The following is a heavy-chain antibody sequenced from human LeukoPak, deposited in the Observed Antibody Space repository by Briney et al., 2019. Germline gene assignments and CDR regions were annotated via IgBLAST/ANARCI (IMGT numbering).Heavy chain of an antibody. CDR1: GGSISSGDYY. Sequence: PSEALSLTCSVSGGSISSGDYYWSWIRQPPGKGLEWIGYIYYSGSTYYNPSLKSRVTISVDTSKNQFSLKLSSVTAADTAVYYCARSLKHYYGSVYAFDIWGQGTMVTVSS. J-gene: IGHJ3*02. CDR3: ARSLKHYYGSVYAFDI. CDR2: IYYSGST. D-gene: IGHD3-10*01. V-gene: IGHV4-30-4*08.